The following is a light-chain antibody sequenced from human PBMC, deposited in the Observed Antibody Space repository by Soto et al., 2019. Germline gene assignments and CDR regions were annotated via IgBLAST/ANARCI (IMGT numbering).Light chain of an antibody. CDR2: WAS. Sequence: IVMTQSPDSLAVSLGERATLNCKSSQSVLYSLNNRNHLAWYQKKPGQPPRLLVYWASTRESGVPDRFSGSGSGTDFGLSISSLQAEDVAVYYCQQYYRSPLSFGGGTRVEIK. CDR1: QSVLYSLNNRNH. J-gene: IGKJ4*01. V-gene: IGKV4-1*01. CDR3: QQYYRSPLS.